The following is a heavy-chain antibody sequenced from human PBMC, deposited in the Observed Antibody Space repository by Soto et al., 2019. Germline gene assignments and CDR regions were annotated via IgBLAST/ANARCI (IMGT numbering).Heavy chain of an antibody. J-gene: IGHJ4*02. CDR3: ARDPHEGVYDY. CDR1: GYTFTGYY. CDR2: MRPNSGGA. V-gene: IGHV1-2*02. D-gene: IGHD3-16*01. Sequence: QVQLVQSGAEVKKPGASVKVSCKASGYTFTGYYLHWIRQAPGQGLEWMGWMRPNSGGANYAQKFQGRLSMTRDTSISTFYMELSRLRSDDTAVYYCARDPHEGVYDYWGQGTLVTVSS.